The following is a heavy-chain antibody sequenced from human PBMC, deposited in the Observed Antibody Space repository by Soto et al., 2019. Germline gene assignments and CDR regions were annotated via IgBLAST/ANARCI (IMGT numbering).Heavy chain of an antibody. J-gene: IGHJ4*02. CDR2: LSDGGRS. CDR3: SRDFTSGGYDF. D-gene: IGHD5-12*01. Sequence: GGSLRLSCAAFGFSVSSTYMTWVRQAPGKGLEWVSTLSDGGRSHFADSVTGRFSVSRDNSKNTLYLHMTGLRADDTAIYYCSRDFTSGGYDFRGQGTKVTVS. CDR1: GFSVSSTY. V-gene: IGHV3-53*01.